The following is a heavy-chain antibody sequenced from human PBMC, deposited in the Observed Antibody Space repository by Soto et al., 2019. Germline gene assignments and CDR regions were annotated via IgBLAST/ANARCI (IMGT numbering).Heavy chain of an antibody. V-gene: IGHV3-30-3*01. Sequence: GGSLRLSCAASGFTFSCCGMHWVRQTPGKGPEWVAAVSSDGSDEYYADSVRGRFSISRDNSKNTMYLQMNSLKTDDTAVYYCTRRTQPYFDYWGQGTLVTVSS. J-gene: IGHJ4*02. CDR2: VSSDGSDE. CDR3: TRRTQPYFDY. CDR1: GFTFSCCG.